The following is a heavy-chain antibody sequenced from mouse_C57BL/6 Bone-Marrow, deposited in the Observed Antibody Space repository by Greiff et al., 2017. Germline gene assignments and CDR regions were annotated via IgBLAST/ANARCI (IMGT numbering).Heavy chain of an antibody. J-gene: IGHJ1*03. CDR3: ARVLGFDV. V-gene: IGHV1-81*01. CDR1: GYTFTSYG. CDR2: IYPRSGNT. Sequence: QVQLQQSGAELARPGASVKLSCKASGYTFTSYGISWVKQRTGQGLEWIGEIYPRSGNTSYNEKFKGKATLTADKSSSTAYMELRRLTSEDSAVYVWARVLGFDVWGTGTTGTVSS.